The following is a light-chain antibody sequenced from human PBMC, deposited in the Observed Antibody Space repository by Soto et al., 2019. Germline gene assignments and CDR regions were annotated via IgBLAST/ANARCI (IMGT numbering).Light chain of an antibody. J-gene: IGKJ2*01. V-gene: IGKV3-20*01. CDR3: QQFGGSPMYI. Sequence: EFVLTQSPGTLSLPPGERATLSCRASQTVSSNYLAWYQHKPGQAPRLLIYGSSNRAAGIPDRFSGSESGTDFTLTISRLEPEDFAVYYCQQFGGSPMYIFGQGTKVEIK. CDR1: QTVSSNY. CDR2: GSS.